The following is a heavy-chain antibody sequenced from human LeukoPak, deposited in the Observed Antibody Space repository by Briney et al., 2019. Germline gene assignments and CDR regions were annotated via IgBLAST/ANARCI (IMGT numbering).Heavy chain of an antibody. D-gene: IGHD2-21*01. V-gene: IGHV3-23*01. J-gene: IGHJ5*02. Sequence: PGGSLRLSCAASGFTFRRYAMSWVRQAPGKGLEWVSAISGSGGSTYYADSVKGRFTISRDNAKNSLYLQMNSLRAEDTAVYYCASHYSAEDWFDPWGQGTLVTVSS. CDR2: ISGSGGST. CDR3: ASHYSAEDWFDP. CDR1: GFTFRRYA.